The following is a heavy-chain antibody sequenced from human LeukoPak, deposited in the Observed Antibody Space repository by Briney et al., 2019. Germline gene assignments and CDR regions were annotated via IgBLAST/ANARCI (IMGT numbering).Heavy chain of an antibody. CDR2: ISGSGGST. J-gene: IGHJ4*02. CDR3: PKADYGDYPPIDY. D-gene: IGHD4-17*01. V-gene: IGHV3-23*01. CDR1: GFTFSSYA. Sequence: GGSLRLSCAASGFTFSSYAMSWVRQAPGKGLEWVSAISGSGGSTYYADSVKGRFTISRDNSKNTLYLQMNSLRAEDTAVYYCPKADYGDYPPIDYWGKEPLVTVSS.